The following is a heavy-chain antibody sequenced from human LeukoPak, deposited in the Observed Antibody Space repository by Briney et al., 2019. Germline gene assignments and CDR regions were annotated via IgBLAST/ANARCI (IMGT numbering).Heavy chain of an antibody. CDR1: GFTFDDYA. Sequence: GGYLRLSCAASGFTFDDYAMHWVRQAPGKGLEWVSGISWNSGSIGYADSVKGRFTISRDNAKNSLYLQMSSLRAEDTALYYCVKGAGSSAWYSSDYWGQGALVTVSS. CDR3: VKGAGSSAWYSSDY. D-gene: IGHD6-19*01. V-gene: IGHV3-9*01. J-gene: IGHJ4*02. CDR2: ISWNSGSI.